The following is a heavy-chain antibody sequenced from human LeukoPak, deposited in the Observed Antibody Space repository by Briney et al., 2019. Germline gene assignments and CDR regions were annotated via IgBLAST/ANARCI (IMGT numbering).Heavy chain of an antibody. D-gene: IGHD3-22*01. CDR3: ARDVSSYYDSSGFDY. V-gene: IGHV1-69*04. CDR2: IIPILGIA. CDR1: GGTFSSYA. J-gene: IGHJ4*02. Sequence: SVKVSCKASGGTFSSYAISWVRQAPGQGLEWMGRIIPILGIANYAQKFQGRVTITADKSTSTAYMELSSLRSEDTAVYYCARDVSSYYDSSGFDYWGQGTLVTVSS.